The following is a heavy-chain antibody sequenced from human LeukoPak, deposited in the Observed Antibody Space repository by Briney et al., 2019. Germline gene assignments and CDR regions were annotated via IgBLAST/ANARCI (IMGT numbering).Heavy chain of an antibody. D-gene: IGHD3-10*01. CDR1: GFTFSNYW. J-gene: IGHJ3*02. V-gene: IGHV3-7*01. Sequence: GGSLRLSCAASGFTFSNYWMSWVRQAPGKGLEWVANINQDGCEKHYVDSVKGRFTISRDNAQNSLSLQINSLRAEDTAVYYCARSYRGPSAFDIWGQGTMVSVSS. CDR2: INQDGCEK. CDR3: ARSYRGPSAFDI.